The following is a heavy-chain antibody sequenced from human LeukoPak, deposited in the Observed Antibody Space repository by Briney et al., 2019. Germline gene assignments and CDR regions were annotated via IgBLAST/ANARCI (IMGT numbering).Heavy chain of an antibody. CDR3: AALGGGDY. D-gene: IGHD3-16*01. CDR1: GYTFTSYD. J-gene: IGHJ4*02. V-gene: IGHV1-8*01. Sequence: ASVKVSCKASGYTFTSYDINWVRQATGQGLEWMGCMKPNSGNTGYAQEFQGRVTMTRNTSISTAYMELSSLRSEDTAVHHCAALGGGDYWGQGTLVTVSS. CDR2: MKPNSGNT.